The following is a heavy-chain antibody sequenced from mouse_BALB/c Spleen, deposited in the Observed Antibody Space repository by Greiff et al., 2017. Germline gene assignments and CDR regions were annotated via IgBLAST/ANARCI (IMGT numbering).Heavy chain of an antibody. CDR3: ARPEGAIYYGNYDYYDMDY. J-gene: IGHJ4*01. CDR1: GYTFTEYI. V-gene: IGHV1-62-2*01. D-gene: IGHD2-1*01. Sequence: QVHVKQSGAGLVKPGASVKLSCKASGYTFTEYIIHWVKQRSEQGLEWIGWFYPGSGSIKYNEKFKDKATLTADKSSSTVYMELSRLTSEESAVYFCARPEGAIYYGNYDYYDMDYWGQGTSVTVSS. CDR2: FYPGSGSI.